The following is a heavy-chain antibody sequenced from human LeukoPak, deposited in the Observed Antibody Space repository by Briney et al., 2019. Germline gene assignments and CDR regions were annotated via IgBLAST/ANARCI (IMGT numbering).Heavy chain of an antibody. CDR1: GFTVSSNF. J-gene: IGHJ4*02. CDR3: ARGSRNVYFDY. CDR2: IYSGGST. D-gene: IGHD2-8*01. V-gene: IGHV3-66*02. Sequence: GGSLRLSCAASGFTVSSNFMSWVRQAPGKGLEWVSVIYSGGSTYYADSVKGRFTISGDNSENTLYLQMNSLRPEDTAVYYCARGSRNVYFDYWGQGTLVTVSS.